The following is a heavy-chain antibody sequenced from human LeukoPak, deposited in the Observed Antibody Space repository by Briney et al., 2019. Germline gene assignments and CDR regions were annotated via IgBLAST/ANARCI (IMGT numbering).Heavy chain of an antibody. J-gene: IGHJ6*03. Sequence: GGSLRLSCAASGFTFSTYSMNWVRQAPGKGLEWVSSINSAGNYIYYTDSVKGRFTISRDNAKNSLYLQMNSLRAEDTAVYYCARGGDGRYMDVWGKGTTVIVSS. CDR3: ARGGDGRYMDV. CDR1: GFTFSTYS. V-gene: IGHV3-21*01. D-gene: IGHD2-15*01. CDR2: INSAGNYI.